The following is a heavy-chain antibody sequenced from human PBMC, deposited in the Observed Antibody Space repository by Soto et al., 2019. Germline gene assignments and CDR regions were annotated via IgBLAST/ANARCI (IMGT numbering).Heavy chain of an antibody. J-gene: IGHJ5*02. V-gene: IGHV1-8*01. CDR3: ARMETFGSLNWFYP. CDR1: GYSFTNND. Sequence: GASVKVSCKASGYSFTNNDVSWVRRASGQGLEWMGWMNPGSGDTGYAHKFQGRVTMTRDISIATAYMELSSLRSDDTDIYYSARMETFGSLNWFYPWGQGTLVTVSS. CDR2: MNPGSGDT. D-gene: IGHD3-16*01.